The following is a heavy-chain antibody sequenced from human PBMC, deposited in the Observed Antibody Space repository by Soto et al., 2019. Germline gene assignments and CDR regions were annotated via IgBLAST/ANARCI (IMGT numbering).Heavy chain of an antibody. D-gene: IGHD5-12*01. CDR3: ARVPMATSVGYYYGMDV. Sequence: SETLSLTCAVSGGSISSSNWWSWVRHPPGKGLEWIGEIYHSGSTNYNPSLKSRVTISVDKSKNQFSLKLSSVTAADTAVYYCARVPMATSVGYYYGMDVWGQGTTVTVSS. J-gene: IGHJ6*02. CDR1: GGSISSSNW. CDR2: IYHSGST. V-gene: IGHV4-4*02.